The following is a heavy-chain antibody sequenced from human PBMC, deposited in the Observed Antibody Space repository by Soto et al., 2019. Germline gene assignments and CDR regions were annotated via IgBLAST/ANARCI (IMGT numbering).Heavy chain of an antibody. CDR1: GYTFTSYG. D-gene: IGHD3-3*01. Sequence: QVQLVQSGAEVKKPGASVKVSCKASGYTFTSYGISWVRQAPGQGLEWMGWISAYNGNTNYAQKLQGRVTMTTDTSTSTAYMELRSLRSDDTAVYYSARAVLGYDFWSGLRGTTFLFDPWGQGTLVTVSS. CDR2: ISAYNGNT. CDR3: ARAVLGYDFWSGLRGTTFLFDP. J-gene: IGHJ5*02. V-gene: IGHV1-18*01.